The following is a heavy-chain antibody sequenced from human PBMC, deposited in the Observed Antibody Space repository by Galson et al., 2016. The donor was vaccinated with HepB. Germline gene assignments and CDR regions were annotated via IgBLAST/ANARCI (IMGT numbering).Heavy chain of an antibody. CDR2: ISQDGGKK. CDR3: ARIIRPFAEFDS. CDR1: GFTSSNHW. Sequence: SLRLSCAASGFTSSNHWMRWVRQAPGKGLEWVAGISQDGGKKDYLESVKGRFTISRDNAKNSLYLQMDNLRAEDTAVYYCARIIRPFAEFDSWGRGTLVTVAS. D-gene: IGHD3-16*01. J-gene: IGHJ4*02. V-gene: IGHV3-7*01.